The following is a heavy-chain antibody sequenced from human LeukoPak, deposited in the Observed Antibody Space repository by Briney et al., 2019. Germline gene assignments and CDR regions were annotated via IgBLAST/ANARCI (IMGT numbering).Heavy chain of an antibody. CDR1: GVSISSYY. CDR2: IHTSGST. D-gene: IGHD3-22*01. CDR3: ARDQYYYDSSGYLTFDY. V-gene: IGHV4-4*07. Sequence: MPSETLSLTCTVSGVSISSYYRSWIRQPAGKGLEWIGRIHTSGSTNYNPSLKSRVTMSVDTSKNQFSLKLSSVTAADTAVYYCARDQYYYDSSGYLTFDYWGQGTLVTVSS. J-gene: IGHJ4*02.